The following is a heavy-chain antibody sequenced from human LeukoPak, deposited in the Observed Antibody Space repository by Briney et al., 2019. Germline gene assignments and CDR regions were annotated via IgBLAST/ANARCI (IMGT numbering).Heavy chain of an antibody. D-gene: IGHD6-6*01. CDR1: GFTFSSYA. CDR2: ISYDGSNK. Sequence: GRSLRLSCAASGFTFSSYAMHWVRQAPGKGLEWVAVISYDGSNKYYADSVKGRFTISRDNSKNTLYLQMNSLRAEDTAVYYCARERVQAARPRGYYYYMDVWGKGTTVTVSS. V-gene: IGHV3-30*14. J-gene: IGHJ6*03. CDR3: ARERVQAARPRGYYYYMDV.